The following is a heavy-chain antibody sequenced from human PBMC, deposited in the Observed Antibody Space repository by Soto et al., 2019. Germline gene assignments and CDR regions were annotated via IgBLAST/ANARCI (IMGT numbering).Heavy chain of an antibody. V-gene: IGHV4-34*01. CDR1: GGSFSGYY. Sequence: SETLSLTCAVYGGSFSGYYWSWIRQPPGKGLEWIGEINHSGSTNYNPSLKSRVTISVDTSKNQFSLKLSSVTAADTAVYYCARVDQQLIPEYYYYYMDVWGKGTTVTVSS. CDR3: ARVDQQLIPEYYYYYMDV. D-gene: IGHD6-13*01. CDR2: INHSGST. J-gene: IGHJ6*03.